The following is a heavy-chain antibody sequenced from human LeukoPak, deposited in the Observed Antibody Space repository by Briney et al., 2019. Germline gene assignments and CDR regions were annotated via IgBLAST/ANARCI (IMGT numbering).Heavy chain of an antibody. CDR2: ISPYNGNT. D-gene: IGHD3-10*01. CDR3: ARHFYGSGTYYHFDY. J-gene: IGHJ4*02. V-gene: IGHV1-18*01. CDR1: GGTFSSYA. Sequence: ASVKVSCKASGGTFSSYAISWVRQAPGQGLEWMGWISPYNGNTNYAQNLQGRATMTTDTSTSTAYMELRSLRSDDTAVYYCARHFYGSGTYYHFDYWGQGTLVTVSS.